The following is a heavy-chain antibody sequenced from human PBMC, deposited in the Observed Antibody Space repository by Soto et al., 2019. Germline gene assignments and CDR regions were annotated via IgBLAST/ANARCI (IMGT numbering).Heavy chain of an antibody. V-gene: IGHV5-10-1*01. CDR1: GYSFTSYW. D-gene: IGHD6-13*01. CDR3: ATSDVAAAGDRGMDV. CDR2: IDPSDSYT. J-gene: IGHJ6*02. Sequence: PGESLKISCKGSGYSFTSYWISWVRQMPGKGLEWMGRIDPSDSYTNYSPSFQGHVTISADKSISTAYLQWSSLKASDTAMYYCATSDVAAAGDRGMDVWGQGTTVTVSS.